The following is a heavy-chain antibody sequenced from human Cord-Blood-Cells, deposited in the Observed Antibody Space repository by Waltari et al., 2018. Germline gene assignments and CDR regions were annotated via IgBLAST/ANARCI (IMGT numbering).Heavy chain of an antibody. CDR2: INHSGST. J-gene: IGHJ5*02. Sequence: QVQLQQWGAGLLKPSETLSLTCAVYGGSFSGYYWSWIRQPPGKGLEWIGEINHSGSTNYNPSLKSRVTISVDTSKNQFSLKLSSVTAADTAVYYCARGHGANWGLGSWFDPWGQGTLVTVSS. D-gene: IGHD7-27*01. CDR3: ARGHGANWGLGSWFDP. V-gene: IGHV4-34*01. CDR1: GGSFSGYY.